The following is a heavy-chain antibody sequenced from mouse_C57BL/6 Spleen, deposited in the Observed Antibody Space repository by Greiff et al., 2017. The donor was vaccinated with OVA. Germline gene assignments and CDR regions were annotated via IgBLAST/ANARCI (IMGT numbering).Heavy chain of an antibody. Sequence: VQLQQSGAELVRPGASVTLSCKASGYTFTDYEMHWVKQTPVHGLEWIGAIDPETGGTAYNQKFKGKAILTADKSSSIAYMELRSLTSEDSAVYYCTREGSNFDYWGQGTTLTVSS. D-gene: IGHD1-1*01. J-gene: IGHJ2*01. V-gene: IGHV1-15*01. CDR3: TREGSNFDY. CDR1: GYTFTDYE. CDR2: IDPETGGT.